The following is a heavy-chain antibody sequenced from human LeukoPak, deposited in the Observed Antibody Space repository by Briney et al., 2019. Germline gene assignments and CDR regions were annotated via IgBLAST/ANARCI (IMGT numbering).Heavy chain of an antibody. CDR2: INHSGST. CDR3: ARGGNVVVTAVEYFQH. Sequence: SETLSLPCAVYGGSFRGYYWSWIRQPPGKGLEWIGGINHSGSTNYNPSLKSRVTISVDTSKNQFSLKLSSATAADTAVYYCARGGNVVVTAVEYFQHWGQGTLVTVSS. CDR1: GGSFRGYY. V-gene: IGHV4-34*01. D-gene: IGHD2-21*02. J-gene: IGHJ1*01.